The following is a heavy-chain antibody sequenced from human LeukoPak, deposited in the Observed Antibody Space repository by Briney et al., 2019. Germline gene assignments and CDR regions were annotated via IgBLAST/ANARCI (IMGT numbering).Heavy chain of an antibody. J-gene: IGHJ4*02. CDR1: RGSPSGYF. CDR2: INHSGST. Sequence: PSETLSLTRALYRGSPSGYFWSWIRQPPGKGLEWIGEINHSGSTNYNPSLKSRVTISVDTSKNQFSLKLSSVTAADTAVYYCARGSRVVDYWGQGTLVTVSS. D-gene: IGHD2-15*01. CDR3: ARGSRVVDY. V-gene: IGHV4-34*01.